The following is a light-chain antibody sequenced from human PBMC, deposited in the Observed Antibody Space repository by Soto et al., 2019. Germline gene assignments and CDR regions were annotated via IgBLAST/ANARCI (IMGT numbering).Light chain of an antibody. V-gene: IGLV4-60*02. CDR3: ETWDSNTRV. J-gene: IGLJ3*02. Sequence: QLVLTQSSSAAASLGSSVKLTCTLSSGHSSYIIAWHQQQPGKAPRYLMKLEGSGSYNKGRGIPDRFSGSSSGADRYLTISNLRFDDEADYYCETWDSNTRVFGGGTKLTVL. CDR2: LEGSGSY. CDR1: SGHSSYI.